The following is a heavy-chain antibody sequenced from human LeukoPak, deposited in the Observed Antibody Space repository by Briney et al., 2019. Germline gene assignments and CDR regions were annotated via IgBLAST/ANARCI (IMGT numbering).Heavy chain of an antibody. CDR3: VRLRRNSDTSGYYYYYDF. J-gene: IGHJ4*02. CDR1: GYTFSSFS. D-gene: IGHD3-22*01. Sequence: GGSLRLFCVASGYTFSSFSINWARQAPGKGLEWVSSISVRSNYIYYADSVRVRFTLSREAARDSLFLQMNSLRAGDTAVYYCVRLRRNSDTSGYYYYYDFWGQGTLVTVSS. V-gene: IGHV3-21*01. CDR2: ISVRSNYI.